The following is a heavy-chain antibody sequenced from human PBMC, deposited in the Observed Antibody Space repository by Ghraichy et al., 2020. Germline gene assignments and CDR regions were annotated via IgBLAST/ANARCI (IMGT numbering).Heavy chain of an antibody. D-gene: IGHD4-11*01. CDR1: GYTFTGYY. CDR2: INPNSGGT. CDR3: ARSLDYSNIMVDY. V-gene: IGHV1-2*06. J-gene: IGHJ4*02. Sequence: ASVKVSCKASGYTFTGYYMHWVRQAPGQGLEWMGRINPNSGGTNYAQKFQGRVTMTRDTSISTAYMELSRLRSDDTAVYYCARSLDYSNIMVDYWGQGTLVTVSS.